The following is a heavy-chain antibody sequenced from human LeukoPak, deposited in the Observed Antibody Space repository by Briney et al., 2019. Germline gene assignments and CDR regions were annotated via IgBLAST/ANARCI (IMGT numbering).Heavy chain of an antibody. Sequence: ASVKVSCKASGYTFTSYDINWVRQATGQGLEWMGIINPNSGSTSYAQKFQGRVTMTRDTSTSTVYMELSSLRSEDTAVYYCARDLVALKWDDTFDMWGQGTMVTVSS. D-gene: IGHD1-26*01. J-gene: IGHJ3*02. V-gene: IGHV1-46*01. CDR2: INPNSGST. CDR1: GYTFTSYD. CDR3: ARDLVALKWDDTFDM.